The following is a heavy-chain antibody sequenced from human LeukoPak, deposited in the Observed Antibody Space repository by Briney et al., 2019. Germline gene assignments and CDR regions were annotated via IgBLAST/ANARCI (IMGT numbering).Heavy chain of an antibody. D-gene: IGHD2/OR15-2a*01. CDR1: GYPISSGYY. V-gene: IGHV4-38-2*02. J-gene: IGHJ3*02. Sequence: SETLSLTCTVSGYPISSGYYWGWIRQPPGKGLEWIGKIYHSESTYYNPSLKSRVTISVDTPKNQFSLKLSSVTAVDTAVYFCASVREDPWNSAPHAFDIWGQGTMVTVSS. CDR3: ASVREDPWNSAPHAFDI. CDR2: IYHSEST.